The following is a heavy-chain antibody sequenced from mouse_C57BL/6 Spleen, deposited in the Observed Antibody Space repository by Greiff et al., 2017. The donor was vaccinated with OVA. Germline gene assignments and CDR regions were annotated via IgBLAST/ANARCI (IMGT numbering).Heavy chain of an antibody. CDR3: ASPITTGVEYAMDY. J-gene: IGHJ4*01. D-gene: IGHD1-1*01. CDR2: IWSGGST. CDR1: GFSLTSYG. Sequence: QVQLKQSGPGLVQPSQSLSITCTVSGFSLTSYGVHWVRQSPGKGLEWLGVIWSGGSTDYNAAFISRLSISKDNSKSQVFFKMNSLQADDTAIYYCASPITTGVEYAMDYWGQGTSVTVSS. V-gene: IGHV2-2*01.